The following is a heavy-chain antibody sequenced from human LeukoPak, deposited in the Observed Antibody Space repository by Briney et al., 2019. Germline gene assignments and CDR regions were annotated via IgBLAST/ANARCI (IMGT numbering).Heavy chain of an antibody. V-gene: IGHV1-18*01. CDR2: ISAYNGNT. D-gene: IGHD2-2*01. CDR1: GYTFTSYG. CDR3: ARDAGEVVPAAMDYYYYMDV. Sequence: ASVKVSCKASGYTFTSYGISWVRQAPGQGLEWMGWISAYNGNTNYAQKLQGRVTMTTDTSTSTAYMELRSLRSDDTAVYYCARDAGEVVPAAMDYYYYMDVWGKGTTVTVSS. J-gene: IGHJ6*03.